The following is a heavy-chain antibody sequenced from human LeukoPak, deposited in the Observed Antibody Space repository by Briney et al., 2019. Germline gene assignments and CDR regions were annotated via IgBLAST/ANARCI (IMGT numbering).Heavy chain of an antibody. D-gene: IGHD2-15*01. V-gene: IGHV3-53*01. CDR2: IYSGGST. J-gene: IGHJ3*02. CDR3: ASDRYSSGGSCYDAFDI. Sequence: GGSLRLSCAASGFTVSSNYMSWVRQAPGKGLEWVSVIYSGGSTYYADSVKGRFTISRDNSKNTLYLQMNSLRAEDTAVYYCASDRYSSGGSCYDAFDIWGQGTMVTVSS. CDR1: GFTVSSNY.